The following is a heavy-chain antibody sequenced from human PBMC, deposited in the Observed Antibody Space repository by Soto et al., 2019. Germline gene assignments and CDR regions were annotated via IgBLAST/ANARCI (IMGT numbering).Heavy chain of an antibody. V-gene: IGHV3-33*01. CDR2: IWYDGSNK. D-gene: IGHD3-22*01. CDR1: GFIFSSYG. Sequence: QVQLVESGGGVVQPGRSLRLSCVASGFIFSSYGMHWVRQAPGKGLEWVAVIWYDGSNKYYEDSLKGRFTISRDNSKNILCLQMNSLRAEDTAVYYCARVNYDNSGYYDDAFDIWGQGTMVTVSS. J-gene: IGHJ3*02. CDR3: ARVNYDNSGYYDDAFDI.